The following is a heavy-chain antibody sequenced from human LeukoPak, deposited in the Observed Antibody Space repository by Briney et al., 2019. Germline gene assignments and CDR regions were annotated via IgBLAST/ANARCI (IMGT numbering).Heavy chain of an antibody. J-gene: IGHJ6*02. V-gene: IGHV3-66*01. CDR3: AGVDGPTGDYYYYYGMDV. CDR1: GFTFSSYA. Sequence: GGSLRLSCAASGFTFSSYAMHWVRQAPGKGLEWVSVIYSGGSTYYADSVKGRFTISRDNTKNTLYLQMNSLRAEDTAVYYCAGVDGPTGDYYYYYGMDVWSQGTTVTVSS. CDR2: IYSGGST. D-gene: IGHD2-2*03.